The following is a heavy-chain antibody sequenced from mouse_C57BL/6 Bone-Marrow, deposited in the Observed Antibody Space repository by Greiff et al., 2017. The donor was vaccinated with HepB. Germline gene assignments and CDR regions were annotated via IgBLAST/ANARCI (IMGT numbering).Heavy chain of an antibody. CDR2: ISSGSSTI. J-gene: IGHJ3*01. Sequence: EVKLVESGGGLVKPGGSLKLSCAASGFTFSDYGMHWVRQAPEKGLEWVAYISSGSSTIYYADTVKGRFTISRDNAKNTLFLQMTSLRSEDTAMYYCARKEDYGSSFFAYWGQGTLVTVSA. V-gene: IGHV5-17*01. CDR3: ARKEDYGSSFFAY. CDR1: GFTFSDYG. D-gene: IGHD1-1*01.